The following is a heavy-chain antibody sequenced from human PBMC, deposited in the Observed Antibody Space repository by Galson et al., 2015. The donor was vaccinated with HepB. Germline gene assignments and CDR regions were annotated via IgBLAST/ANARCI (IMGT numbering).Heavy chain of an antibody. Sequence: SVKVSCKASGYTFTDYYLHWVRQAPGQGLQWMGRINLNSGDTDYAQNFQGRVTMTRDTSIFTAYLGLSGLTPDDTAVYYCAREEWVLLDYWGQGTLVTVSS. V-gene: IGHV1-2*06. CDR3: AREEWVLLDY. J-gene: IGHJ4*02. D-gene: IGHD3-22*01. CDR1: GYTFTDYY. CDR2: INLNSGDT.